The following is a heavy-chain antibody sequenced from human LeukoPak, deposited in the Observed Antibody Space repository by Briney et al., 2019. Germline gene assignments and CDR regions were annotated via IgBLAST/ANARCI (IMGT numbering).Heavy chain of an antibody. V-gene: IGHV4-4*07. D-gene: IGHD3-10*01. CDR3: ARDGGSGSYYIHYFDY. CDR1: GGSISSYY. Sequence: SGTLSLTCTVSGGSISSYYWSWIRQPAGKGLEWIGRIYTSGSTNYNPSLKSRVTMSVDTSKNQFSLKLSSVTAADTAVYYCARDGGSGSYYIHYFDYWGQGTLVTVSS. J-gene: IGHJ4*02. CDR2: IYTSGST.